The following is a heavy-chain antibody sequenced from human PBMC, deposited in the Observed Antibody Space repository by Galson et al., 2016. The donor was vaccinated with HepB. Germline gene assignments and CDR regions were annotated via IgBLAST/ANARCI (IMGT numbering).Heavy chain of an antibody. Sequence: SLRLSCAASGFTFRDYAMQWVRQPPQKGLEWVSGISWNSGSLEYADSVKGRFTISRDNAKRSVHLQLNSLRPGDTALYYCVKSSTGVVSNNWFDSWGQGTLVTVSS. D-gene: IGHD2-15*01. V-gene: IGHV3-9*01. CDR3: VKSSTGVVSNNWFDS. CDR2: ISWNSGSL. CDR1: GFTFRDYA. J-gene: IGHJ5*01.